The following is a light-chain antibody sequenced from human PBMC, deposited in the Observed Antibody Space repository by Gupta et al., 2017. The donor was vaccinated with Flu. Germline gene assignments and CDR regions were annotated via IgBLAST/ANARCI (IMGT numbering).Light chain of an antibody. V-gene: IGKV3-20*01. Sequence: GTLSLSPGDRATLSCRASQSVINNYLAWYQQKPGQAPRLLIYGASTWATGIPDRFSGSGSGTDFTLSINSLEPEDFAVYYCQQDCSSLLTFGHGAKVDIK. CDR2: GAS. CDR3: QQDCSSLLT. J-gene: IGKJ3*01. CDR1: QSVINNY.